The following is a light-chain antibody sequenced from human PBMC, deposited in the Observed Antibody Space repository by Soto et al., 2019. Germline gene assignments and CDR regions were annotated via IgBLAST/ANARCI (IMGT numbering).Light chain of an antibody. CDR2: VVS. CDR1: SSDVGTYNY. J-gene: IGLJ1*01. Sequence: QSALTQPASVSGSPGQSITISCTGTSSDVGTYNYVSWYQQHPDKAPKLIIYVVSNRPSGVSNRFSGSKSGNTASLTISGLQAEDEADYYCASYTTSDTPFLFGTGPKLTVL. CDR3: ASYTTSDTPFL. V-gene: IGLV2-14*01.